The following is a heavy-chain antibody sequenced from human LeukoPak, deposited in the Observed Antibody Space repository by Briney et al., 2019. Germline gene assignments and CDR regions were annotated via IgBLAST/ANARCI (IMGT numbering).Heavy chain of an antibody. CDR2: ISSISNT. J-gene: IGHJ3*02. CDR1: GFTFSSYE. Sequence: GGSLRLSCVASGFTFSSYEMNWVRQAPGKGLEWVSYISSISNTYYADSVKGRFTISRDNAKNSLYLQMNRLRAEDTAVYYCARDRVTSADDAFDIWGQGTMVTVSS. V-gene: IGHV3-48*03. D-gene: IGHD2-2*01. CDR3: ARDRVTSADDAFDI.